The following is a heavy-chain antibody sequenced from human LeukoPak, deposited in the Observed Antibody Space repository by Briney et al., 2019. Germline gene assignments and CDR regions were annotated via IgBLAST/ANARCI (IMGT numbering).Heavy chain of an antibody. Sequence: PSQTLSLTCTVSGGSISSGGYYWTWIRQPAGKGLEWIGRIYSSGTTNYNPSLKSRVTISIDTSKNQFSLKLSSVTAADTAVYYCARFCSGGGCPDYWGQGTLVTVSS. V-gene: IGHV4-61*02. CDR3: ARFCSGGGCPDY. CDR2: IYSSGTT. CDR1: GGSISSGGYY. D-gene: IGHD2-15*01. J-gene: IGHJ4*02.